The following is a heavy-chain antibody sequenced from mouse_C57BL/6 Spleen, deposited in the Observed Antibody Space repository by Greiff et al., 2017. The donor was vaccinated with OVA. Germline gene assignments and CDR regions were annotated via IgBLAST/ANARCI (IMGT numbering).Heavy chain of an antibody. D-gene: IGHD1-1*01. Sequence: QVQLKQSGAELARPGASVKMSCKASGYTFTSYTMHWVKQRPGQGLEWIGYINPSSGYTKYNQKFKDKATLTADKSSSTAYMQLSSLTSEDSAVYYCARWTTVVADYWGQGTTLTVSS. J-gene: IGHJ2*01. CDR1: GYTFTSYT. V-gene: IGHV1-4*01. CDR2: INPSSGYT. CDR3: ARWTTVVADY.